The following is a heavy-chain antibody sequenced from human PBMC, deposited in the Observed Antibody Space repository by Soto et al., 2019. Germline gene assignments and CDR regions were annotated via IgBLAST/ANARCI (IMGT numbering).Heavy chain of an antibody. CDR1: GGSISSYY. V-gene: IGHV4-59*01. CDR2: IYYSGST. Sequence: SETLSLTCTVSGGSISSYYWSWIRQPPGKGLEWIGYIYYSGSTNYKPSLKSRVTISVDTSKNQFSLKLSSVTAADTAVYYCARVQVPAAIIYYYYYMDVWGKGTTVTVSS. CDR3: ARVQVPAAIIYYYYYMDV. J-gene: IGHJ6*03. D-gene: IGHD2-2*01.